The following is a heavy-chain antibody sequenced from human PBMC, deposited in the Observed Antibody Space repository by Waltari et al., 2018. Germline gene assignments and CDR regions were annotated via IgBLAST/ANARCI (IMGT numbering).Heavy chain of an antibody. V-gene: IGHV1-69*04. D-gene: IGHD1-1*01. Sequence: QVQLVQSGAEVKKPGSSVKVSCKASGGTFSSYAISWVRQAPGQGLECMGANIHFLVVASYEQKFQGRFTITADGSTSTAYRERSSLRSEDTAVYYCASDAGTPQGYWGQGTLVTVSS. CDR1: GGTFSSYA. CDR3: ASDAGTPQGY. J-gene: IGHJ4*02. CDR2: NIHFLVVA.